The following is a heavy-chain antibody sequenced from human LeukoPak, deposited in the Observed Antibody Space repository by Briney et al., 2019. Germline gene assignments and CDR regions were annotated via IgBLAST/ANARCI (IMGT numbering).Heavy chain of an antibody. D-gene: IGHD2-15*01. Sequence: PGGSLRLSCAASGLAFSAYKMHWVRQAPRKGLVWVSRISTDGYTTDYADFVQGRFTASRDNTKNTWSLEMNSLRAEDTAVYYCVVGGSPGYWGQGTLGTVSS. CDR2: ISTDGYTT. CDR1: GLAFSAYK. CDR3: VVGGSPGY. V-gene: IGHV3-74*01. J-gene: IGHJ4*02.